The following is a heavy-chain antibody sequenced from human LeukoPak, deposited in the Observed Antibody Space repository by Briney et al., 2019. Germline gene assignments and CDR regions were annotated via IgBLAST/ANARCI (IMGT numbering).Heavy chain of an antibody. CDR3: AKAPVGANSGGVDY. CDR2: ISWNSGSI. D-gene: IGHD1-26*01. Sequence: PGGSLRLSCAASGFTFDDYAMHGVRQAPGKGLEWVSGISWNSGSIGYADSVKGRFTISRDNAKNSLYLQMNSLRAEDTALYYCAKAPVGANSGGVDYWGQGSLVTVSS. CDR1: GFTFDDYA. J-gene: IGHJ4*02. V-gene: IGHV3-9*01.